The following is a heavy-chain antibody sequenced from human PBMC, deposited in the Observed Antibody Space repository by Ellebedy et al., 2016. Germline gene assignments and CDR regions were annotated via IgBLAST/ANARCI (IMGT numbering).Heavy chain of an antibody. CDR3: ARGERITIFGVVIIRDAFDI. D-gene: IGHD3-3*01. Sequence: GGSLRLXCAASGFTFSSYWMSWVRQAPGKGLEWVANIKQDGSEKYYVDSVKGRFTISRDNAKNSLYLQMNSLRAEDTAVYYCARGERITIFGVVIIRDAFDIWGQGTMVTVSS. CDR2: IKQDGSEK. CDR1: GFTFSSYW. J-gene: IGHJ3*02. V-gene: IGHV3-7*01.